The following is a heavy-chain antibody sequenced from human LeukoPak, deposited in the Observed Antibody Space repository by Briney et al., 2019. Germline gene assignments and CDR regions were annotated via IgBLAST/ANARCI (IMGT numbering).Heavy chain of an antibody. CDR2: ISYSERT. J-gene: IGHJ3*02. CDR1: GGSMSSSTNY. V-gene: IGHV4-39*01. Sequence: KASETLSLTCSVSGGSMSSSTNYWGWIRQPPGKGLEWIGCISYSERTYYNPSLKSRVTISEDTSKNQFSLKLSSVAAADTAVYYCARYSSGWYDAFDIWGQGTMVTVSS. D-gene: IGHD6-19*01. CDR3: ARYSSGWYDAFDI.